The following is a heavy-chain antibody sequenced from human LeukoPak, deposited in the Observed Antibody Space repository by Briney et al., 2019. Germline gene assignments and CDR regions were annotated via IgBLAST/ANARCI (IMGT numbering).Heavy chain of an antibody. V-gene: IGHV1-24*01. Sequence: ASVKVSCKVSGYTLTELSMHWVRQAPGKGLEWMGGFDPEDGETIYAQKFQGRVTMTEDTSTDTAYMELSSLRSEDTAVYYCATANRRTIKWELRGLDYWGQGTLVTVSA. CDR1: GYTLTELS. CDR3: ATANRRTIKWELRGLDY. J-gene: IGHJ4*02. CDR2: FDPEDGET. D-gene: IGHD1-26*01.